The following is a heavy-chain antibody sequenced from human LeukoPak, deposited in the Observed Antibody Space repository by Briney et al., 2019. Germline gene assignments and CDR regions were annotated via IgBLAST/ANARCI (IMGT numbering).Heavy chain of an antibody. V-gene: IGHV3-23*01. J-gene: IGHJ4*02. CDR2: ISGSGDRT. CDR1: GFTFSNYD. D-gene: IGHD1-26*01. CDR3: AKPSSGNYPPTGY. Sequence: GGSLRLSCAASGFTFSNYDVSWVRQAPGKGLEWVSAISGSGDRTRYADSVKGRFTISRDNSKNMLYLRIDSLRAEDTAVYYCAKPSSGNYPPTGYWGQGTLVTVSS.